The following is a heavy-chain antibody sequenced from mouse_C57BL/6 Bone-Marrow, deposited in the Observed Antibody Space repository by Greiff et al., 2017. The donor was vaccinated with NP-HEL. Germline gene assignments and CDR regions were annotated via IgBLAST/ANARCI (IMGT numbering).Heavy chain of an antibody. J-gene: IGHJ2*01. Sequence: VQLVESGPELVKPGASVQLSCKASGYTFTSYDINWVKQRPGQGLEWIGWSYPRDGSTKYNEKFKGKATLTVDTSSSTAYMELHSLTSEDSAVYCCYLTTVVAWGYYFDYWGQGTTLTVSS. CDR2: SYPRDGST. D-gene: IGHD1-1*01. V-gene: IGHV1-85*01. CDR1: GYTFTSYD. CDR3: YLTTVVAWGYYFDY.